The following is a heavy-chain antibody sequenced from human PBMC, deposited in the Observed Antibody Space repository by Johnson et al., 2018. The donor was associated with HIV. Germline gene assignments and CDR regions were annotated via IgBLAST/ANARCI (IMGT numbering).Heavy chain of an antibody. V-gene: IGHV3-7*05. CDR1: GFSFSSYW. D-gene: IGHD2-15*01. J-gene: IGHJ3*02. Sequence: VQLVESGGGLVQPGGSLRLSCAASGFSFSSYWMSWVRQAPGKGLQWVANIKQDGNEKYYVDSVKGRFSISRDNAKNSLHLQMNSLRAEDTAVYYCARLRSGNRAFDIWGQGTMFTVSS. CDR3: ARLRSGNRAFDI. CDR2: IKQDGNEK.